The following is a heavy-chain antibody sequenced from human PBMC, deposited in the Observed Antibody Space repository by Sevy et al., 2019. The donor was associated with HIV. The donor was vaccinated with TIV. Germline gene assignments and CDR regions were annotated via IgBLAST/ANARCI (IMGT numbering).Heavy chain of an antibody. CDR3: AKGREQGYYYGMDV. J-gene: IGHJ6*02. D-gene: IGHD1-26*01. CDR1: GFTFSSYG. V-gene: IGHV3-30*02. Sequence: GGSLRLSCAASGFTFSSYGMHWVRQAPGKGLEWVAFIRYDGNNKYYTGSVKGRFTISTENSKNTLYLQMNSLRAEDTAVYYCAKGREQGYYYGMDVWGQGTTVTVSS. CDR2: IRYDGNNK.